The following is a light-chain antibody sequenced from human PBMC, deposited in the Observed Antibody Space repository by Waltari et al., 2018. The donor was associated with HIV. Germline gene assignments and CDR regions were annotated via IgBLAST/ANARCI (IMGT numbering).Light chain of an antibody. CDR1: SSNIGAHYD. V-gene: IGLV1-40*01. Sequence: QSVLTQPPSVSGAPGQRVTISCTGSSSNIGAHYDVHWYQQLPGTAPKLLIYGNNNPPSGVPDRFSGSKSGTSASLAITGLQAEDEADYYCQSYDSSLSGSGVFGGGTKLTVL. CDR3: QSYDSSLSGSGV. J-gene: IGLJ3*02. CDR2: GNN.